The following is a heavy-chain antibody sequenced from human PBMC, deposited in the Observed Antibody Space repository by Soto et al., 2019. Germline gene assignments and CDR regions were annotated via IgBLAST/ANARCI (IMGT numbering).Heavy chain of an antibody. V-gene: IGHV3-21*01. CDR2: ISNRSRYI. D-gene: IGHD4-4*01. CDR1: GFTFSSHS. Sequence: GGSLRLSCAASGFTFSSHSMNWVRQAPGKGLEWVSSISNRSRYIYYADSVKGRFIISRDNAKNSLYLQMNSLRAEDTALYYCAKTTMTSDFDYWGQGTLVTVSS. CDR3: AKTTMTSDFDY. J-gene: IGHJ4*02.